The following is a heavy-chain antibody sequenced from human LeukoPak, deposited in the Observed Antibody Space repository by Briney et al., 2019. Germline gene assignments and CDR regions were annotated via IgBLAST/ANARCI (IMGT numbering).Heavy chain of an antibody. J-gene: IGHJ4*02. CDR1: GFTFTDYW. Sequence: GGSLRLSCAASGFTFTDYWMTWVRQVPGKGLDWVANIHKAGTESYYVDSVKGRFAISRDNAKNSLYLQLSSLRVDDTAVYYCARVGTWELQRVFDYWGQGTLVTVSS. CDR2: IHKAGTES. V-gene: IGHV3-7*01. D-gene: IGHD1-26*01. CDR3: ARVGTWELQRVFDY.